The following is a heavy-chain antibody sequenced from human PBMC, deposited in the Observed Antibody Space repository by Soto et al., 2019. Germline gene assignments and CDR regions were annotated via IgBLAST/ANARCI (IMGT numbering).Heavy chain of an antibody. CDR3: AKSGGDYNNWFDP. J-gene: IGHJ5*02. V-gene: IGHV3-23*01. CDR2: ISGNGFST. D-gene: IGHD4-17*01. Sequence: GGSLRLCCAASGFTFSSFALDWVRQAPGQGLEWVSVISGNGFSTFYADSVKGRFIISRDNSKNTLYLQMNSLRAEDTAVYYCAKSGGDYNNWFDPWGQGALVTVSS. CDR1: GFTFSSFA.